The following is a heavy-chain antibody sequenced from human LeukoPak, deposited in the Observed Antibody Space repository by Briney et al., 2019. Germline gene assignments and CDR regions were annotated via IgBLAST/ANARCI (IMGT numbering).Heavy chain of an antibody. Sequence: GGSLRLSCAPFGFTFRDFDVSWVRQAPGKGLEWVSAIRSVDDSTEYADSVRGRFTMSRDTSKNTVHLQMNSLRPENTAVYYCAKVSWAVTVPHSWGQGTLVTVSS. CDR1: GFTFRDFD. J-gene: IGHJ5*02. CDR2: IRSVDDST. V-gene: IGHV3-23*01. CDR3: AKVSWAVTVPHS. D-gene: IGHD4-11*01.